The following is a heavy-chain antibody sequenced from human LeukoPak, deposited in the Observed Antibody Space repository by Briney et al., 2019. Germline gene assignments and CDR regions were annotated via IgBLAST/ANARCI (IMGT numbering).Heavy chain of an antibody. D-gene: IGHD1-26*01. Sequence: GGSLRLSCAASGFTFSSYSMNWVRQAPGKGLGWVSYISSSSSTIYYADSVKGRFTISRDNAKNSLYLQMNSLRAEDTAVYYCARDGTRYYYYYYMDVWGKGTTVTVSS. CDR3: ARDGTRYYYYYYMDV. J-gene: IGHJ6*03. V-gene: IGHV3-48*04. CDR1: GFTFSSYS. CDR2: ISSSSSTI.